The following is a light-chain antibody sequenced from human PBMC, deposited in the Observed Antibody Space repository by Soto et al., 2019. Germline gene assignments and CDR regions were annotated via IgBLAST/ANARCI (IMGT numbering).Light chain of an antibody. CDR2: DAS. CDR1: QSVSSY. Sequence: EIVLTQSPATLSLSPGERATLSCRASQSVSSYLAWYQQKPGKAPRLLIYDASNRATGITARFSGSGSGTDFTLTISSLEPEDFAVYYCQQRSNWPRFAFGPGTKVDIK. J-gene: IGKJ3*01. CDR3: QQRSNWPRFA. V-gene: IGKV3-11*01.